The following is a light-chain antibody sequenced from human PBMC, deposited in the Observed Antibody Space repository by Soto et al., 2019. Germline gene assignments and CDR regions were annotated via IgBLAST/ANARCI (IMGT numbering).Light chain of an antibody. CDR2: EVS. CDR1: TSDVAYYDL. V-gene: IGLV2-14*02. CDR3: SSYSISTAYL. J-gene: IGLJ1*01. Sequence: QSALTQPASVSGSPGQSITISCAGTTSDVAYYDLVSWYQQHPGRAPKLMVFEVSNRPSGVSYRFSGSKSGNTASLTISGLQAEDEADYFCSSYSISTAYLFGTGTKVTVL.